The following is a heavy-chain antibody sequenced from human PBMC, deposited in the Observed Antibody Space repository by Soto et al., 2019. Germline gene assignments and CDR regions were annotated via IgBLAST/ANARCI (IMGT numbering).Heavy chain of an antibody. CDR2: IYYSGST. Sequence: QLQLQESGPGLGKPSETLSLTCTVSGGSISSRSYYWGWIRQPPGKGLEWIGSIYYSGSTYYNPALHGRVTISADTSNTQFSLKLSSVTAADTAVYYCARHMTYCSGGSCYSVYYYGMDVWGQGTTVTVSS. V-gene: IGHV4-39*01. J-gene: IGHJ6*02. CDR3: ARHMTYCSGGSCYSVYYYGMDV. CDR1: GGSISSRSYY. D-gene: IGHD2-15*01.